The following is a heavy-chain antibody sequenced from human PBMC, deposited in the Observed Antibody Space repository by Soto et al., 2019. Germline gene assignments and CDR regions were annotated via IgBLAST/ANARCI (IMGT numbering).Heavy chain of an antibody. V-gene: IGHV3-23*01. CDR1: GFTFSSYA. D-gene: IGHD3-3*01. CDR3: AKVPSDKPRNTIFGVVTSDYYFDY. J-gene: IGHJ4*02. CDR2: ISGSGGST. Sequence: PGGSLRLSCAASGFTFSSYAMSWVRQAPGKGLEWVSAISGSGGSTYYADSVKGRFTISRDNSKNTLYLQMNSLRAEDTAVYYCAKVPSDKPRNTIFGVVTSDYYFDYWGQGTLVTGLL.